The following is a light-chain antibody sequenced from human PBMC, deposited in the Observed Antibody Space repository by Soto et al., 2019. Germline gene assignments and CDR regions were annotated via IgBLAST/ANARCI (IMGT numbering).Light chain of an antibody. CDR1: SSDFGAYNY. Sequence: QSALTQPASVSGSPGQSITISCTGSSSDFGAYNYVSWFQQYPGKAPKLIISEVSNRPSGVSNRFSGSKSGTAASLTISGLQTEDEADYYCSSYAGHNNYVFATGTKVTVL. J-gene: IGLJ1*01. V-gene: IGLV2-14*01. CDR2: EVS. CDR3: SSYAGHNNYV.